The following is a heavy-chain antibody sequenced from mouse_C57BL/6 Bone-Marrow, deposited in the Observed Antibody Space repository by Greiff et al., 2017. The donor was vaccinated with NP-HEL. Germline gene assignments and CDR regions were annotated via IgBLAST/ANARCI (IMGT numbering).Heavy chain of an antibody. D-gene: IGHD1-1*01. J-gene: IGHJ1*03. Sequence: DVMLVESGGGLVQPGGSLSLSCAASGFTFTDYYMSWVRQPPGKALEWLGFIRNKANGYTTEYSASVKGRFTISRDNSQSILYLQMNALRAEDSATYYCARKFITTVVRYFDVWGTGTTVTVSS. CDR2: IRNKANGYTT. V-gene: IGHV7-3*01. CDR1: GFTFTDYY. CDR3: ARKFITTVVRYFDV.